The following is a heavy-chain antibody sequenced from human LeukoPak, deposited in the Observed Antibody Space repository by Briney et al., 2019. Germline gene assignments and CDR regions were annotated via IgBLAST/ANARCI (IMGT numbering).Heavy chain of an antibody. CDR3: AGGLSSGRFDY. D-gene: IGHD3-22*01. Sequence: ASVKVSCKASGHTFTSEYIQWVRQAPGQGLEWLGIINSSGGSTTYAQKFQGRVSMTRDMSTSTVYMELSSLRSEDTAVYYCAGGLSSGRFDYWGQGTLVTVSS. CDR1: GHTFTSEY. J-gene: IGHJ4*02. CDR2: INSSGGST. V-gene: IGHV1-46*01.